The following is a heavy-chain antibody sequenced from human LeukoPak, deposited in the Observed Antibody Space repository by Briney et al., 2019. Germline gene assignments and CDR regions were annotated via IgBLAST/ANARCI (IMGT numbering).Heavy chain of an antibody. Sequence: PSQTLSLTCTVSGGSISSGGYYWSWIRQHPGKGLEWIGYIYYSGSTYYNPSLKSRVTISVDTSKKQFSLKLSSVTAADTAVYYCARDPGFCSGSSCYGLGPEGYWGQGTLVTVSS. V-gene: IGHV4-31*03. CDR3: ARDPGFCSGSSCYGLGPEGY. CDR2: IYYSGST. CDR1: GGSISSGGYY. D-gene: IGHD2-15*01. J-gene: IGHJ4*02.